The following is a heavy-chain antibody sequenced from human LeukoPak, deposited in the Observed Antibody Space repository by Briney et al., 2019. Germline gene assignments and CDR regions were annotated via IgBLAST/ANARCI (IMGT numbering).Heavy chain of an antibody. V-gene: IGHV3-74*01. D-gene: IGHD3-22*01. CDR1: GFTFSSYW. CDR2: INSDGSST. CDR3: GRETYYYDSSGYYSV. Sequence: GGSLRLSCAASGFTFSSYWMHWVRQAPGKGLVWVSRINSDGSSTSYADSVKGRFTISRDNAKNTLYLQMNSLRAEDTAVYYCGRETYYYDSSGYYSVWGQGTLVTVSS. J-gene: IGHJ4*02.